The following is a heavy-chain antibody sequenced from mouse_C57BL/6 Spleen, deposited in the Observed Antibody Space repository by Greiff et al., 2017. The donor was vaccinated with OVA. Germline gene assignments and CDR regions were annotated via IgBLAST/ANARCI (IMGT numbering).Heavy chain of an antibody. J-gene: IGHJ4*01. Sequence: VQLQQSGAELVRPGASVKLSCKASGYTFTDYYINWVKQRPGQGLEWIARIYPGSGNTYYNEKFKGKATLTAEKSSSTAYMQLSSLTSEDSAVYFCARGGGSSPYAMDYWGQGTSVTVSS. CDR2: IYPGSGNT. CDR3: ARGGGSSPYAMDY. V-gene: IGHV1-76*01. CDR1: GYTFTDYY. D-gene: IGHD1-1*01.